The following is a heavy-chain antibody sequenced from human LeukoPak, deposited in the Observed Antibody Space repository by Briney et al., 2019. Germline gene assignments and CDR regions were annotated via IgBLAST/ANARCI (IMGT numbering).Heavy chain of an antibody. CDR3: ARSGHYYGSGSYPPIDY. D-gene: IGHD3-10*01. CDR1: GYSFTSYW. CDR2: IDPSDSYT. Sequence: GESLKISCKGSGYSFTSYWISWVGQMPGKGLEWMGRIDPSDSYTNYSPSFQGHVTISADKSISTAYLQWSSLKASDTAMYYCARSGHYYGSGSYPPIDYWGQGTLVTVSS. J-gene: IGHJ4*02. V-gene: IGHV5-10-1*01.